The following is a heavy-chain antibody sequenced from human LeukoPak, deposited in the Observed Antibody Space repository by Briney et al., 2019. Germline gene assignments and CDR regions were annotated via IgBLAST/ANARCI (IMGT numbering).Heavy chain of an antibody. Sequence: SVKVSCKASGGTFSSYAISWVRQAPGQGLEWMGGIIPIFGTANYAQKFQGRVTITADESTSTAYMELSSLRSEDTAVYYCARAIVVVPAASSEYNWFDPWGQGTLVTVSS. CDR3: ARAIVVVPAASSEYNWFDP. CDR2: IIPIFGTA. V-gene: IGHV1-69*13. D-gene: IGHD2-2*01. J-gene: IGHJ5*02. CDR1: GGTFSSYA.